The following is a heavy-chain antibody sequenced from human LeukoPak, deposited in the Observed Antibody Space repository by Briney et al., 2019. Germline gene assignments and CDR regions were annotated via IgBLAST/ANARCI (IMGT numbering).Heavy chain of an antibody. Sequence: GGSLRLSCAASGFTLSSYWMSWVRQAPGKGLEWVANIKEDGSEKYYVDSVKGRFTISRDNAKNSLYLHMNSLTAEDTAMYYCARDWLAGVPFDAFDLRGQGTMVTVSS. CDR1: GFTLSSYW. CDR2: IKEDGSEK. V-gene: IGHV3-7*01. CDR3: ARDWLAGVPFDAFDL. J-gene: IGHJ3*01. D-gene: IGHD3-10*01.